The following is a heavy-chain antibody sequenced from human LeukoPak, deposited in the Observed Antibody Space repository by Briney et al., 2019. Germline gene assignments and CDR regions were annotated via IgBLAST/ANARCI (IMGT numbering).Heavy chain of an antibody. CDR2: ISAYNGNT. D-gene: IGHD3-9*01. CDR3: ARDILTGYFDY. J-gene: IGHJ4*02. Sequence: ASVKVSCKASGGTFSSYAISWVRQAPGQGLEWMGWISAYNGNTNYAQKLQGRVTMTTDTSTSTAYMELRSLRSDDTAVYYCARDILTGYFDYWGQGTLVTVSS. V-gene: IGHV1-18*01. CDR1: GGTFSSYA.